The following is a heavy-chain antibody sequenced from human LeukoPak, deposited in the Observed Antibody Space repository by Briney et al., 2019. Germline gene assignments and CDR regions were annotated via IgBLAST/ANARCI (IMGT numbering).Heavy chain of an antibody. CDR2: ISYDGSNK. Sequence: GGSLRLSCAASGFTFSSYAMHWVRQAPGKGLEWVAVISYDGSNKYYADSVKGRFTISRDNSKNTLYLQMNSLRAEDTAVYYCARGIVVVVTATSNWFDPWGQGTLVTVSS. CDR1: GFTFSSYA. V-gene: IGHV3-30*04. J-gene: IGHJ5*02. CDR3: ARGIVVVVTATSNWFDP. D-gene: IGHD2-15*01.